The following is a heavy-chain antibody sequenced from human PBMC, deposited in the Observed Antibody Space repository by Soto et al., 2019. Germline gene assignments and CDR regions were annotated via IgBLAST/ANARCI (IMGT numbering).Heavy chain of an antibody. Sequence: EVQLLESGGGLVKPGGSLRLSCAASGFTFSSSAMSWVRQAPGKGLEWVSAISGSGGSTYYADSVKGRFTISRDNSKNTLYLQMNSLRAEDTAVYYCAKDRLRYFDWLWDWGQGTLVTVSS. CDR2: ISGSGGST. V-gene: IGHV3-23*01. J-gene: IGHJ4*02. D-gene: IGHD3-9*01. CDR3: AKDRLRYFDWLWD. CDR1: GFTFSSSA.